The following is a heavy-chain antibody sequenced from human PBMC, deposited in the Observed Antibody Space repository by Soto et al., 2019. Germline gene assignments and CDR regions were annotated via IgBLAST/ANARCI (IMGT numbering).Heavy chain of an antibody. V-gene: IGHV3-74*01. CDR2: INSDGSST. Sequence: EVQLVESGAGLVQPGGSLRLSCAASGFTFSSYWMHWVRQAPGKGLVWVSRINSDGSSTSYADSVKGRFTISRDNAKNTLYLQVNSLRAEDTAVYYCARVLCKEITFCFDPWGQGTLVTVSS. D-gene: IGHD3-16*01. CDR1: GFTFSSYW. J-gene: IGHJ5*02. CDR3: ARVLCKEITFCFDP.